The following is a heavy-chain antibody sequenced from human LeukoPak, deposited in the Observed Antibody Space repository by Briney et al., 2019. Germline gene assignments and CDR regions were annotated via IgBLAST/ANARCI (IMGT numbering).Heavy chain of an antibody. J-gene: IGHJ6*03. V-gene: IGHV4-34*01. D-gene: IGHD2-15*01. CDR2: ITHSGST. Sequence: SETVSLTCAVYGGSFSGYYWSWIRQPPGKGLEWIGEITHSGSTNYNPSLKSRVTISVDTSKNQFSLKLSSVTAADTAVYYCARKYSQGYYYYMDVWGKGTTVTVSS. CDR1: GGSFSGYY. CDR3: ARKYSQGYYYYMDV.